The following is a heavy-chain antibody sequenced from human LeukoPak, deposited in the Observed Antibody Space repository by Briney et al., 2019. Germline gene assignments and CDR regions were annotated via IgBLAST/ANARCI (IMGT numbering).Heavy chain of an antibody. CDR1: GFTFSSHD. J-gene: IGHJ5*01. CDR2: FIPAGGR. V-gene: IGHV3-13*04. CDR3: VRGGVWGLSSNWLES. D-gene: IGHD7-27*01. Sequence: GGSLRLSCAASGFTFSSHDMHWVRQAAGKGLEWVSGFIPAGGRYYAESVKGRFTISRENAKSSLYLQMNSLRVGDTAVYYCVRGGVWGLSSNWLESWGQGILVTVSS.